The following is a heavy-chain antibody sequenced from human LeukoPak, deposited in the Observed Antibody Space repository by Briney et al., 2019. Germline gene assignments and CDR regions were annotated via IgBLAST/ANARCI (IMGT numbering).Heavy chain of an antibody. CDR2: ISGSGGSI. D-gene: IGHD3-22*01. V-gene: IGHV3-23*01. Sequence: PGGSLRLSCAASGFTFSSYAMSWVRQAPGKGLEWVSAISGSGGSIYYADSVKGRFTISRDNSKNSLYLQMNSLRAEDTAVYYCASWPDYYDSTSRGYWGQGTLVTVSS. CDR3: ASWPDYYDSTSRGY. CDR1: GFTFSSYA. J-gene: IGHJ4*02.